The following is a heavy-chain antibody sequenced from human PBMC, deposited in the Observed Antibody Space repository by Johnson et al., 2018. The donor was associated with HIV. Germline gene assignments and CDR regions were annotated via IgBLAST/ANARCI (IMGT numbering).Heavy chain of an antibody. CDR3: AGEAGVRYLDGLAGWAFDI. Sequence: VQLVESGGGLVQPGGSLRLSCAASRFTFSSYWMSWVRQAPGKGLEWVANIKQDGSEIYYVDSVKGRFTISRDNAKNSLYLQMNSRRAEDAAVDDCAGEAGVRYLDGLAGWAFDIWGQGTMVTVSS. CDR2: IKQDGSEI. J-gene: IGHJ3*02. D-gene: IGHD3-9*01. CDR1: RFTFSSYW. V-gene: IGHV3-7*01.